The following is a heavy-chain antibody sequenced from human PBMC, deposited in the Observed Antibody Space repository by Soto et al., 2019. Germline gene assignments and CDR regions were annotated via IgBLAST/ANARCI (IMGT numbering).Heavy chain of an antibody. CDR1: GFTFSNAW. V-gene: IGHV3-15*07. D-gene: IGHD4-17*01. CDR3: TTMNDYGDYVREFDY. CDR2: IKSKTDGGTT. J-gene: IGHJ4*02. Sequence: GGSLRLSCAASGFTFSNAWMNWVRQAPGKGLEWVGRIKSKTDGGTTDYAAPVKGRFTISRDDSKNTLYLQMNSLKTEDTAVYYCTTMNDYGDYVREFDYWGQGTLVTSPQ.